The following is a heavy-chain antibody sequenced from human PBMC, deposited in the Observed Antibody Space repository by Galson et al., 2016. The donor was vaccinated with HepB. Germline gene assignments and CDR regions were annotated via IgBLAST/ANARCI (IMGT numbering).Heavy chain of an antibody. D-gene: IGHD1-26*01. CDR3: ARDSEGGPNDFDY. V-gene: IGHV3-33*01. CDR1: GFSVSRFG. J-gene: IGHJ4*02. Sequence: SLRLSCAASGFSVSRFGMHWVRQAPGKGLEWVAIIWDNGRNKQYTDSVKGRFTISSDSSENRAYLQMNSLSAEDTAVYYCARDSEGGPNDFDYWGQGTLVTVSS. CDR2: IWDNGRNK.